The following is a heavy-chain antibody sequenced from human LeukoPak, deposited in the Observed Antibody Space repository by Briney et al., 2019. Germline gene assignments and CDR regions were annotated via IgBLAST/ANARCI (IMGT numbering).Heavy chain of an antibody. CDR2: INPNSGGT. Sequence: GASVKVSCKASGYTFTGYYMHWVRQAPGQGPEWMGCINPNSGGTNYAQKFQGRVTMTRDTSISTAYMELSRLRSDDTAVYYCACGTLRFLEPVGAVDVWGKGTTVTVSS. CDR3: ACGTLRFLEPVGAVDV. J-gene: IGHJ6*04. D-gene: IGHD3-3*01. V-gene: IGHV1-2*02. CDR1: GYTFTGYY.